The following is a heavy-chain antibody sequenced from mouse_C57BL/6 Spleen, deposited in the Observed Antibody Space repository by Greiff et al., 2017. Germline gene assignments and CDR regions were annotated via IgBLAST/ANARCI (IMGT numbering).Heavy chain of an antibody. CDR3: ARRAYYGSSYFDY. D-gene: IGHD1-1*01. J-gene: IGHJ2*01. Sequence: VQLQQPGAELVKPGASVKLSCKASGYNFTSYWMQWVKQRPGQGLEWIGEIDPSDSYTNYNQKFQGKATWTVDTSSSTAYMQLSSLTSEDSAVYYCARRAYYGSSYFDYWGQGTTLTVSS. CDR1: GYNFTSYW. V-gene: IGHV1-50*01. CDR2: IDPSDSYT.